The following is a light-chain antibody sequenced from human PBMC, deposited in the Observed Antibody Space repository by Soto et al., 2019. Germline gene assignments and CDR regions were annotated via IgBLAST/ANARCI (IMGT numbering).Light chain of an antibody. Sequence: QSALTQPTSVSGSPGQSITISCTGNHNDIGTYDYVSWYQQHPGRAPRLLIYGVTTRPSGISDRFSAPKSGLTASLTISGLQPEDEADYYCSSFTSNRIYVFGPGTKV. V-gene: IGLV2-14*03. CDR2: GVT. CDR3: SSFTSNRIYV. J-gene: IGLJ1*01. CDR1: HNDIGTYDY.